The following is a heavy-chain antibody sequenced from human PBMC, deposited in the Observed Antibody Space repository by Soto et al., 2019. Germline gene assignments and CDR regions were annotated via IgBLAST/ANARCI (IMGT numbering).Heavy chain of an antibody. CDR1: GGSTSHCY. V-gene: IGHV4-59*01. CDR2: IYYRGST. J-gene: IGHJ4*02. D-gene: IGHD3-10*01. Sequence: PWETLWLTCTVSGGSTSHCYWRFNRHPPGKGLEWIGYIYYRGSTNYNPSLKSRVTISVDTSKNQCTLKLSSVTAADTAVYYCARVGGGVLKKGPPLDYWGQGTLVTVSS. CDR3: ARVGGGVLKKGPPLDY.